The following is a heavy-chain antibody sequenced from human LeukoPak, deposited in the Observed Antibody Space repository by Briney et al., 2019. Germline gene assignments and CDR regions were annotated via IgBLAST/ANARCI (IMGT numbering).Heavy chain of an antibody. D-gene: IGHD2-2*01. V-gene: IGHV1-2*02. CDR1: GYTFTGYY. CDR2: INPNSGGT. J-gene: IGHJ6*03. CDR3: ARDLEGYCSSTSCYPHYYYMDV. Sequence: SVKVSCKASGYTFTGYYMHWVRQAPGQGLEWMGWINPNSGGTNYAQKFQGRVTMTRDTSISTAYMELSRLRSDDTAVYYCARDLEGYCSSTSCYPHYYYMDVWGKGTTVTVSS.